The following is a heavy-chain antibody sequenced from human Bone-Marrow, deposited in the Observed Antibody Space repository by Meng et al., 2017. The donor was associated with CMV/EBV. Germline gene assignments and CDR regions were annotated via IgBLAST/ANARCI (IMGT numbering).Heavy chain of an antibody. Sequence: GASLKISCAASGFTFSSYSLNWVRQAPGTGLEWVSSISSSSSYIYYADSLKGRFTISRDNAKNSLYLQMNSLRAEDTAVYYWAREGRYCSSTSCAIAIFGVDYYYYYGMDVWGQGTTVTVSS. V-gene: IGHV3-21*01. CDR1: GFTFSSYS. D-gene: IGHD2-2*01. CDR3: AREGRYCSSTSCAIAIFGVDYYYYYGMDV. CDR2: ISSSSSYI. J-gene: IGHJ6*02.